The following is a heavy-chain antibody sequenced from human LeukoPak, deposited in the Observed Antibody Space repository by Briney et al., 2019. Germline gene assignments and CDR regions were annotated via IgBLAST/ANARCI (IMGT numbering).Heavy chain of an antibody. D-gene: IGHD5-18*01. CDR1: GFTFSTYW. Sequence: GGSLRLSCAASGFTFSTYWVTWVRQAPGKGLEWVADIKQDGSAKYYVDSVKGRFTISRDNAKNSLYLQLNSLRAEDTAVYYCASPLWIQLGGAGYYGMDVWGQGTTVTVSS. V-gene: IGHV3-7*01. J-gene: IGHJ6*02. CDR2: IKQDGSAK. CDR3: ASPLWIQLGGAGYYGMDV.